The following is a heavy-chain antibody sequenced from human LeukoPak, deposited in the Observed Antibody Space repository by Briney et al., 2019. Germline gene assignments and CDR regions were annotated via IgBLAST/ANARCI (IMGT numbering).Heavy chain of an antibody. D-gene: IGHD2-2*01. CDR3: ARGFDIVVVPAYNWFDP. CDR1: GYSISSGYY. CDR2: IYHSGST. Sequence: SETLSLTCAVSGYSISSGYYWGWIRQPPGKGLEWIGSIYHSGSTYYTPSLKSRVTISVDTSKNQFSLKLSSVTAADTAVYYCARGFDIVVVPAYNWFDPWGQGTLVTVSS. V-gene: IGHV4-38-2*01. J-gene: IGHJ5*02.